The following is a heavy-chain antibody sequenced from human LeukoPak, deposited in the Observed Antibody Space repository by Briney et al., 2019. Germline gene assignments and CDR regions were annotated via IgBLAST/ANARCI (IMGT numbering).Heavy chain of an antibody. D-gene: IGHD4-17*01. CDR3: AKVGDFGDYVDF. CDR2: ISGSGGST. J-gene: IGHJ4*02. V-gene: IGHV3-23*01. CDR1: GLTFNSYA. Sequence: GGSLRLSCEGSGLTFNSYAMSWVRQAPGKGLDWVSAISGSGGSTCYADSVKGRFTISRDNSKNTLYLQMNSLRAEDTAVYYCAKVGDFGDYVDFWGRGTLVTVSS.